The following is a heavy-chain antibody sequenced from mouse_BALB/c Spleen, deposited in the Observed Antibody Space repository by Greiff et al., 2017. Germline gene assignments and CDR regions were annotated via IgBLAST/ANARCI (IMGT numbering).Heavy chain of an antibody. CDR3: TREVLPYYFDY. CDR1: GYTFTSYW. D-gene: IGHD2-10*01. J-gene: IGHJ2*01. Sequence: LQQPGSELVRPGASVKLSCKASGYTFTSYWMHWVKQRPGQGLEWIGNIYPGSGSTNYDEKFKSKATLTVDTSSSTAYMQLSSLTSEDSAVYYCTREVLPYYFDYWGQGTTLTVSS. CDR2: IYPGSGST. V-gene: IGHV1S22*01.